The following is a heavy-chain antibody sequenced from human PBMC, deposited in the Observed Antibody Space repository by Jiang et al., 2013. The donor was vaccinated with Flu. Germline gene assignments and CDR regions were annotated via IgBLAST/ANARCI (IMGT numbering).Heavy chain of an antibody. D-gene: IGHD6-19*01. CDR2: IYYSGST. Sequence: GPGLVKPSETLSLTCTVSGGSISSYYWSWIRQPPGKGLEWIGYIYYSGSTNYNPSLKSRVTISVDTSKNQFSLKLSSVTAADTAVYYCARLRWVAGPFDYWGQGTLVTVSS. J-gene: IGHJ4*02. CDR3: ARLRWVAGPFDY. V-gene: IGHV4-59*08. CDR1: GGSISSYY.